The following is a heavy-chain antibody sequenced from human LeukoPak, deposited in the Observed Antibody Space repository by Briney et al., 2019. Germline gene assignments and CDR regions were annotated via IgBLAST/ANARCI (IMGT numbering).Heavy chain of an antibody. CDR1: GFPFSSAW. V-gene: IGHV3-15*01. J-gene: IGHJ4*02. D-gene: IGHD1-1*01. CDR3: TTAVFTTSFDY. Sequence: GGSLRLSCAASGFPFSSAWMSWVRQAPGKGLEWVGRIQSKTDGGTTDYAAPVKGRFTFSRDDSKNTLYLQMNSLKTEDTAVYYCTTAVFTTSFDYWGQGTLVTVSS. CDR2: IQSKTDGGTT.